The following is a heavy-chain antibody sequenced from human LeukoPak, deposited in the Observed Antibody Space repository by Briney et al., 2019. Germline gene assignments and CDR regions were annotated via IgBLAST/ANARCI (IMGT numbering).Heavy chain of an antibody. CDR3: ARDRGYCSGGICYGNWFDY. CDR1: GFTFSSYS. D-gene: IGHD2-15*01. CDR2: IGSTTV. J-gene: IGHJ5*01. Sequence: GGSLRLSCAASGFTFSSYSMNWVRQAPGKGLEWVSYIGSTTVYYADSVKGRFTISRDSAKNSLYLQMTSLRAEDTAVYYCARDRGYCSGGICYGNWFDYWGQGTLVTVSS. V-gene: IGHV3-48*01.